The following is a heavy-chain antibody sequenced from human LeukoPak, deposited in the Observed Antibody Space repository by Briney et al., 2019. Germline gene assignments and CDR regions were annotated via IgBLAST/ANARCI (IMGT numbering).Heavy chain of an antibody. CDR2: ISYGGDNK. D-gene: IGHD3-3*01. V-gene: IGHV3-30*01. CDR1: GFTFSSYA. CDR3: ARDFEAHDLRPIGY. J-gene: IGHJ4*02. Sequence: RGSLRLSCAASGFTFSSYAMHWVRQAPGKGLEWVAVISYGGDNKYYADSVKGRFTISRDNSKNTLYLQMNSLRAEDTAVYYCARDFEAHDLRPIGYWGQGTLVTVSS.